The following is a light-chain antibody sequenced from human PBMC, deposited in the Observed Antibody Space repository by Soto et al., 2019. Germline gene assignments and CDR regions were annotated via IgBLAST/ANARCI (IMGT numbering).Light chain of an antibody. Sequence: DIQRTQSPSTLSASVGDRVTITCRASQSISSWLAWYQKKPGKDPKLMIYDASSLESGVPSRFSGIGSGTEFNLTIRRLQTDECATYEGQQSKSYTGTCGQWTKGDIK. V-gene: IGKV1-5*01. J-gene: IGKJ1*01. CDR2: DAS. CDR3: QQSKSYTGT. CDR1: QSISSW.